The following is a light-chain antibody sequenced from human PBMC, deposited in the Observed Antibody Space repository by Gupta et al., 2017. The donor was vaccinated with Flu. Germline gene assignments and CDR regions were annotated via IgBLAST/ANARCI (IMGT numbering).Light chain of an antibody. J-gene: IGLJ7*01. CDR2: GKN. CDR1: SLRSYY. CDR3: NSRDSSGNHPAV. V-gene: IGLV3-19*01. Sequence: QTVRITCLGDSLRSYYASWYQQKPGQAPVLVIYGKNNRPSGIPDRFSGSSSGNTASLTITGAQAEDEADYYCNSRDSSGNHPAVFGGGTQLTVL.